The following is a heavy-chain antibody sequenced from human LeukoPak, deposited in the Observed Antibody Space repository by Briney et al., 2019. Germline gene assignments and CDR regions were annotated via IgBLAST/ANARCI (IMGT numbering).Heavy chain of an antibody. CDR3: ARRYCSGGSCYSAFDY. Sequence: PSETLSLTCTVSGGSMSSHYWSWIRQPPGKGLEWIGSISYSGSTTYNPSLKGRVTISVDTSKNQFPLMLSSVSAADTAVYYCARRYCSGGSCYSAFDYWGQGTLVAVSS. CDR1: GGSMSSHY. J-gene: IGHJ4*02. D-gene: IGHD2-15*01. V-gene: IGHV4-59*08. CDR2: ISYSGST.